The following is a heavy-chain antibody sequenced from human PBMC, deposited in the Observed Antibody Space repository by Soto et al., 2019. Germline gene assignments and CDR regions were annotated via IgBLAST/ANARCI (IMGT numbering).Heavy chain of an antibody. CDR2: INPSGGST. Sequence: ASVKVSCKASGYTFTSYYMHWVRQAPGQGLEWMGIINPSGGSTSYAQKFQGRVTMTRDTSTSTVYMELSSLRSEDTAVYYCARGHGYCSGGSCHDRASEYFQHWGQGTLVTVSS. V-gene: IGHV1-46*01. CDR3: ARGHGYCSGGSCHDRASEYFQH. CDR1: GYTFTSYY. D-gene: IGHD2-15*01. J-gene: IGHJ1*01.